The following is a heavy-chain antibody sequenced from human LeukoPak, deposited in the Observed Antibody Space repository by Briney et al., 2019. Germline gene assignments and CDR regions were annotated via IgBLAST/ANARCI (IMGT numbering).Heavy chain of an antibody. CDR1: GFTFDDYA. Sequence: GGSLRLSCAASGFTFDDYAMYWVRQAPGKGLEWVSGISWNSGSTGYADSVKGRFTISRDNAKNSLYLQMNSLRAEDTAVYYCARVQKYGSGSYFFGYWGQGTLVTVSS. D-gene: IGHD3-10*01. J-gene: IGHJ4*02. CDR3: ARVQKYGSGSYFFGY. V-gene: IGHV3-9*01. CDR2: ISWNSGST.